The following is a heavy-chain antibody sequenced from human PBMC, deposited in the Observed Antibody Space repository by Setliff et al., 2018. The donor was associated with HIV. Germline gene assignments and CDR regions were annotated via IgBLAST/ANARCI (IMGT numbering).Heavy chain of an antibody. J-gene: IGHJ5*02. CDR3: ARRGRTGNSYVLSWFDP. V-gene: IGHV4-39*06. CDR2: IFYSGRS. CDR1: GGSIDSSDYY. Sequence: SETLSLTCTVSGGSIDSSDYYWGWIRQPPGKGLEWIGSIFYSGRSMYNPSLRSRGTISVDTSKNQLPLSVTSVTAADTAVYYCARRGRTGNSYVLSWFDPWGQGTLVTSPQ. D-gene: IGHD3-10*02.